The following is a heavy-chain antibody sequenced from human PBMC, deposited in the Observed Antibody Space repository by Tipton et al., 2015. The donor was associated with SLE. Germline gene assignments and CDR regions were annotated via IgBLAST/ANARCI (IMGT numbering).Heavy chain of an antibody. Sequence: GSLRFSCAASGFTFSSYEMNWVRQAPGKGLEWVSYISSSGSTIYYADSAKGRFTISRDNAKNSLYLHMNSLRAEDTAVYYCARRGVAHAFDIWGQGTMVTVSS. CDR2: ISSSGSTI. V-gene: IGHV3-48*03. CDR1: GFTFSSYE. CDR3: ARRGVAHAFDI. D-gene: IGHD2-15*01. J-gene: IGHJ3*02.